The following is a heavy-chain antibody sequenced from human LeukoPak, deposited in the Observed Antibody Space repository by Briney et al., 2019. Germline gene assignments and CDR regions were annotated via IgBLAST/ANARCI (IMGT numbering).Heavy chain of an antibody. CDR3: ARDLGDDYGDYSDY. V-gene: IGHV3-7*01. CDR1: AFTFNSYR. CDR2: INKDGSEK. J-gene: IGHJ4*02. D-gene: IGHD4-17*01. Sequence: QPWGSLRLSCSASAFTFNSYRMIWLPHAPGKGLKWLTNINKDGSEKYYVDSVKVRFTISRDDATNSLYLQMNSLRAEDTAVYYCARDLGDDYGDYSDYWGQGTLVTVSS.